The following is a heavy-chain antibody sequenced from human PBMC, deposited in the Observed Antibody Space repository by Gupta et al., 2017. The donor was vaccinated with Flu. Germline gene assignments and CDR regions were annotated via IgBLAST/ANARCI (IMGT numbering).Heavy chain of an antibody. CDR3: AKGSSYISGTYYVYGMDV. CDR2: TGDSGAPV. J-gene: IGHJ6*02. D-gene: IGHD3-10*01. V-gene: IGHV3-23*01. Sequence: GLEWVSVTGDSGAPVRYADSVKGRCTISRDNSKNTLYLQMDSLRVEDTAMYYCAKGSSYISGTYYVYGMDVWGQGTTVTVSS.